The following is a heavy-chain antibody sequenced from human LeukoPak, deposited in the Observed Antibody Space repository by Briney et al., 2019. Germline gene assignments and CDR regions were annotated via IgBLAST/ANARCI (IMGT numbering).Heavy chain of an antibody. CDR2: IWYDGSNK. J-gene: IGHJ3*02. CDR1: GLTFSSYG. Sequence: PGGSLRLSCAASGLTFSSYGMHWVRQAPGKGLEWVAVIWYDGSNKYYADSVKGRFTISRDNSKNTLYLQMNSLRAEDTAVYYCARDSASVASDAFGIWGQGTMVTVSS. CDR3: ARDSASVASDAFGI. D-gene: IGHD4-23*01. V-gene: IGHV3-33*01.